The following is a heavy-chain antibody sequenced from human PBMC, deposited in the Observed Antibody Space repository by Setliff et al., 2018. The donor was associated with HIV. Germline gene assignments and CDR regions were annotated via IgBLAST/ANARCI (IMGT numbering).Heavy chain of an antibody. CDR3: ARHFSVAGDAFDI. CDR1: GYSFTNFW. Sequence: RGESLKISCKGYGYSFTNFWIAWVRQMPGKGLEWMGIFYPGDFDTRYSPSFEGQVTMSGDKSTSTAYLQWSSLKAADTAMYYCARHFSVAGDAFDIWGQGTMVTVS. D-gene: IGHD6-19*01. CDR2: FYPGDFDT. J-gene: IGHJ3*02. V-gene: IGHV5-51*01.